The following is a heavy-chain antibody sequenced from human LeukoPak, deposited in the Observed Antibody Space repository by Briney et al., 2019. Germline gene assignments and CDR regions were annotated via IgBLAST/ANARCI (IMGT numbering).Heavy chain of an antibody. J-gene: IGHJ4*02. CDR2: INHSGST. D-gene: IGHD6-13*01. CDR3: ARFLFYSSSWCYFDY. V-gene: IGHV4-34*01. Sequence: SETLSLTCAVYGGSFSGYYWSWIRQPPGKGLEWIGEINHSGSTNYNPSLKSRVTISVDTSKNQFSLKLSSVTAADTAVYYCARFLFYSSSWCYFDYWGQGTLVTVSS. CDR1: GGSFSGYY.